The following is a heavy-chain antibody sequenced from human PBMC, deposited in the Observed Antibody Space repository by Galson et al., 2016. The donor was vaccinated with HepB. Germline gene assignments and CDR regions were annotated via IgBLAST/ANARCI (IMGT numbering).Heavy chain of an antibody. D-gene: IGHD3-9*01. CDR2: ITSSSDTM. V-gene: IGHV3-48*02. Sequence: SLRLSCAASGFIFSVYNMNWARQAPGKGLEWIAWITSSSDTMYYADSVKGRFTISRDNAKNSLYLEMNSLRDEDTAVYYCAKVGVTAYQYGILTGTFDPWGQGTLVPVSS. CDR1: GFIFSVYN. CDR3: AKVGVTAYQYGILTGTFDP. J-gene: IGHJ5*02.